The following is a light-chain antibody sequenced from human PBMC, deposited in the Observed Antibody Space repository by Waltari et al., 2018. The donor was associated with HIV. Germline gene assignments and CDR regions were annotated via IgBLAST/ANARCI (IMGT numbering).Light chain of an antibody. Sequence: IRMTQSPSSFSASTGDRVTITCRASQPIGSSLAWYQQKPGEAPYLLVYGASTLQSGVPSRFSGSGSGTDFTLTITCLQVEDFATYFCQQYHTNPLTFGGGSKVEI. CDR1: QPIGSS. J-gene: IGKJ4*01. V-gene: IGKV1-8*01. CDR2: GAS. CDR3: QQYHTNPLT.